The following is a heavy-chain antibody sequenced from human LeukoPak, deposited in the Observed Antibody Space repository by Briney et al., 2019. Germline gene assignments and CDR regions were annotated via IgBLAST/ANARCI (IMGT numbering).Heavy chain of an antibody. J-gene: IGHJ3*02. D-gene: IGHD3-10*01. CDR1: GFTFSSYS. CDR3: ARDYEYYGSGWGASMDAFDI. V-gene: IGHV3-21*01. Sequence: GGSLRLSCAASGFTFSSYSMNWVRQAPGKGLEWVSSISSSSSYIYYADSVQGRFTISRDNAKNSLYLQMNSLRAEDTAVYYCARDYEYYGSGWGASMDAFDIWGQGTMVTVSS. CDR2: ISSSSSYI.